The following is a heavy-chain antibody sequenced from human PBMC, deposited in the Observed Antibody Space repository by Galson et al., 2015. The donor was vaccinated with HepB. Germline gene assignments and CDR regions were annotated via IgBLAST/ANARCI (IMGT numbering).Heavy chain of an antibody. CDR1: GFTVSSNY. CDR2: IYSGGST. J-gene: IGHJ4*01. V-gene: IGHV3-66*01. D-gene: IGHD6-13*01. CDR3: AIEVRIAAAAAVDY. Sequence: SLRLSCAASGFTVSSNYMSWVRQAPGKGLEWVSVIYSGGSTYYADSVKGRFTISRDNSKNTLYLQMNSLRAEDTAVYYCAIEVRIAAAAAVDYWGQGTLVTVSS.